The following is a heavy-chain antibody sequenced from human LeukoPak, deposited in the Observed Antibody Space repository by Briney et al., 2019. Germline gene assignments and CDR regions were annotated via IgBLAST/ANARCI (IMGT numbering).Heavy chain of an antibody. CDR3: ASTGFDY. V-gene: IGHV3-30*04. J-gene: IGHJ4*02. Sequence: GGSLRLSCAASGFTFSSYAMHWVRQAPGKGLEWVAVISYDGSNKYYADSVKGRFTISRDNSKNTLYLQMNSLRAKDTAVYYCASTGFDYWGQGTLVTVSS. D-gene: IGHD3-10*01. CDR2: ISYDGSNK. CDR1: GFTFSSYA.